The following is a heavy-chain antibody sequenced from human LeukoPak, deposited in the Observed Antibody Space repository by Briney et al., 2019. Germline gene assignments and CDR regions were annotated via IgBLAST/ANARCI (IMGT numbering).Heavy chain of an antibody. V-gene: IGHV1-8*03. D-gene: IGHD6-13*01. Sequence: ASVKVSRKASGYTFTSYDINWVRQATGQGLEWMGWMNPNSGNTGYAQKFQGRVTITRNTSISTAYMELSSLRSEDTAVYYCARDRAAAGTGDAFDIWGQGTMVTVSS. CDR3: ARDRAAAGTGDAFDI. CDR2: MNPNSGNT. J-gene: IGHJ3*02. CDR1: GYTFTSYD.